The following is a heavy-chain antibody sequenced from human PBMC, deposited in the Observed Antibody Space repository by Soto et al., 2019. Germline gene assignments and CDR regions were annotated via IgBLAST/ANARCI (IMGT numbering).Heavy chain of an antibody. J-gene: IGHJ6*02. V-gene: IGHV1-69*12. D-gene: IGHD2-21*01. CDR1: GGTFSSYA. CDR2: IIPIFGTA. Sequence: QVQLVQSGAEVKKPGSSVKVSCKASGGTFSSYAISWVRQAPGQGLEWMGGIIPIFGTANYAQKFQGRVTITADESTSTAYMELSSLRSEDTAVYYRARGIPLGLSDYYYGMDVWGQGTTVTVSS. CDR3: ARGIPLGLSDYYYGMDV.